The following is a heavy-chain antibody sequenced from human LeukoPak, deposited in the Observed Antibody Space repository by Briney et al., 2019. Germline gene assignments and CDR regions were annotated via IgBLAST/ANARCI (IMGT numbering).Heavy chain of an antibody. Sequence: GGSLRLSCAASGFTFSSYGMHWVRQAPGKGLEWVAVIWYDGSNKYYADSVKGRFTISRDNSKNTLYLQMNSLGAEDTDVYYCASTYDSSGYYSLTDAFDIWGQGTMVTVSS. J-gene: IGHJ3*02. D-gene: IGHD3-22*01. CDR1: GFTFSSYG. V-gene: IGHV3-33*08. CDR2: IWYDGSNK. CDR3: ASTYDSSGYYSLTDAFDI.